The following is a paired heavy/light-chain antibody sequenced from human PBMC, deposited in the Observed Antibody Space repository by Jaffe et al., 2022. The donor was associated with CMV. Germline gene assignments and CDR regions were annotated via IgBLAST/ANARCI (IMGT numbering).Light chain of an antibody. Sequence: SSELTQDPAVSVALGQTVRITCQGDPLRSHYATWYQQKPGQAPVLVIYAKNNRPSGIPDRFSGSSSGNTASLTISGAQAEDEADYFCYSRNSSANRLKVFGGGTKLTVL. CDR3: YSRNSSANRLKV. CDR1: PLRSHY. V-gene: IGLV3-19*01. CDR2: AKN. J-gene: IGLJ3*02.
Heavy chain of an antibody. Sequence: QVQLQESGPGLVRPSGTLSLTCVVSGGSIISGVWWSWVRQPPGKGLEWIGEVYQSGSTNYNPSLKSRVTISLDSSKNHFSLNLSSVTAADTAIYYCAREMKGSNYDGDQWYYYYYMDIWGKGTTVAVS. CDR2: VYQSGST. J-gene: IGHJ6*03. CDR1: GGSIISGVW. V-gene: IGHV4-4*02. CDR3: AREMKGSNYDGDQWYYYYYMDI. D-gene: IGHD3-16*01.